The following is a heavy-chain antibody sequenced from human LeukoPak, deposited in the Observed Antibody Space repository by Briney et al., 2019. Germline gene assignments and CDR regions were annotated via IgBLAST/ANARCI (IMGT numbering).Heavy chain of an antibody. CDR1: GYIFTGYY. D-gene: IGHD1-7*01. CDR2: INPNSGGA. J-gene: IGHJ5*02. CDR3: VREVAGTTPERERFDP. V-gene: IGHV1-2*06. Sequence: ASVKVSCKASGYIFTGYYMHWVRQAPGQGLEWTGRINPNSGGANYAQKFQGRVTMTRDTSISTAYMELSRLRSDDTAVYYCVREVAGTTPERERFDPWGQGTLVTVSS.